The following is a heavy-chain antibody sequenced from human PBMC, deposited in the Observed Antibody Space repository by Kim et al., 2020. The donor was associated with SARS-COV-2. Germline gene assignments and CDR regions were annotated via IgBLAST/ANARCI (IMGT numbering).Heavy chain of an antibody. CDR1: GFTFSNAW. Sequence: GGSLRLSCAASGFTFSNAWMSWVRQAPGKGLEWVGRIKSKTDGGTTDYAAPVKGRFTISRDDSKNTLYLQMNSLKTEDTAVYYCTTLSYGDYLSYYYGMDVWGQGTTVTVSS. V-gene: IGHV3-15*01. CDR2: IKSKTDGGTT. J-gene: IGHJ6*02. CDR3: TTLSYGDYLSYYYGMDV. D-gene: IGHD4-17*01.